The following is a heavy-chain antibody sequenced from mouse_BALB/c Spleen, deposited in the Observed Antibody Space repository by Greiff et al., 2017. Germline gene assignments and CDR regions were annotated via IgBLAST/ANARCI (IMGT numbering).Heavy chain of an antibody. J-gene: IGHJ3*01. CDR1: GYTFSSYW. D-gene: IGHD1-1*01. Sequence: VQLQQSGAELMKPGASVKISCKATGYTFSSYWIEWVKQRPGHGLEWIGEILPGSGSTNYNEKFKGKATFTADTSSNTAYMQLSSLTSEDSAVYYCASRNYYGSSYWFAYWGQGTLVTVSA. V-gene: IGHV1-9*01. CDR2: ILPGSGST. CDR3: ASRNYYGSSYWFAY.